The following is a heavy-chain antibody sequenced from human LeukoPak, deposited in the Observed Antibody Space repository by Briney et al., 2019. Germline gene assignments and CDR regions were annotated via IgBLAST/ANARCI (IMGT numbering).Heavy chain of an antibody. Sequence: GGSLRLSCTASGFTFSDCDMNWFRQAPGKGLEWVSSISYRTSHIYYADSVKGRFTISRDNAKNSLYLQMDSLRAEDTAVYFCGRAFPPLRTAATGDYWGQGTLVTVSS. CDR2: ISYRTSHI. V-gene: IGHV3-21*01. CDR3: GRAFPPLRTAATGDY. D-gene: IGHD6-13*01. J-gene: IGHJ4*02. CDR1: GFTFSDCD.